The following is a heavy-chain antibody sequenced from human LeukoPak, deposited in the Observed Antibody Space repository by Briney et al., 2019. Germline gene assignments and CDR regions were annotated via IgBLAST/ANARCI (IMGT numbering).Heavy chain of an antibody. Sequence: GGSLRLSCTASGFTFSSYAMSWVRQPPEKGLEWVSLISGGGDSTYYAAYVKGRFTISRGHCKNTLYLEMNSLRAEDTAVYYCGKGRNVYCSGGSCYTLWGQGTLVTVSS. CDR3: GKGRNVYCSGGSCYTL. CDR1: GFTFSSYA. V-gene: IGHV3-23*01. J-gene: IGHJ4*02. CDR2: ISGGGDST. D-gene: IGHD2-15*01.